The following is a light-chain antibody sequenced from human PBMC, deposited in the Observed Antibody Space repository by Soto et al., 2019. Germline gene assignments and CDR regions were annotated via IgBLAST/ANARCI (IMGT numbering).Light chain of an antibody. Sequence: QSALTQPASVSGSPGQSITISCTGTSSDVGDFIYVSWYQQYPGKAPKLMIYSVSHRPSGVSYRFYGSKSGNTASLTISGLQAEDEADYYCGSYTSSATRVFGGGTKLTVL. CDR1: SSDVGDFIY. CDR3: GSYTSSATRV. J-gene: IGLJ3*02. V-gene: IGLV2-14*01. CDR2: SVS.